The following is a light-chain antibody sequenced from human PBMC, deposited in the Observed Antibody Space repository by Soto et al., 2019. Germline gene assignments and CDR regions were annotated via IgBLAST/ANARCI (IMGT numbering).Light chain of an antibody. J-gene: IGKJ2*01. CDR3: HQYNNWPPYT. V-gene: IGKV3-15*01. CDR2: GAS. CDR1: QSVSNN. Sequence: EIVMTQSPATLSVSPGERATLSCRASQSVSNNLAWYQQKPGQAPRLLIYGASTRATGIPARFSGSGSGKEFTLTISSLQSEEFAVYYCHQYNNWPPYTFGQGTKLEIK.